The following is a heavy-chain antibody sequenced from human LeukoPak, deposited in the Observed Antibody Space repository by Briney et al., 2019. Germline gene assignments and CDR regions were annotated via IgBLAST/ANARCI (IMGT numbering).Heavy chain of an antibody. CDR1: GYTFTSYY. V-gene: IGHV1-46*01. D-gene: IGHD6-19*01. Sequence: GASVKVSCKASGYTFTSYYMHWVRQAPGQGLGWMGIINPSGGSTNYAQKLQGRVTMTTDTSTSTAYMELRSLRSDDTAVYYCARSRSSGWYKNPYWYFDLWGRGTLVTVSS. CDR2: INPSGGST. CDR3: ARSRSSGWYKNPYWYFDL. J-gene: IGHJ2*01.